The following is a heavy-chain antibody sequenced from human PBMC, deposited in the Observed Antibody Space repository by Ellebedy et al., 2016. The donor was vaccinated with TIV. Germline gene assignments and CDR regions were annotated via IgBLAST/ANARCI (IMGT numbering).Heavy chain of an antibody. CDR1: GGTFSSYA. CDR3: ARADYGDYDFDY. CDR2: IIPIFGTA. V-gene: IGHV1-69*06. D-gene: IGHD4-17*01. Sequence: SVKVSXXASGGTFSSYAISWVRQAPGQGLEWMGGIIPIFGTANYAQKFQGRVTITADKSTSTAYMELSSLRSEDTAVYYCARADYGDYDFDYWGQGTLVTVSS. J-gene: IGHJ4*02.